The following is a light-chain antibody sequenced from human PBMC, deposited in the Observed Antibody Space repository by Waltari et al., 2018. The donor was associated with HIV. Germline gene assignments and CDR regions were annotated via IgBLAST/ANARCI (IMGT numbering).Light chain of an antibody. CDR1: STDVGNFNL. Sequence: QSALTQPASVSGSPGQSITISCTGTSTDVGNFNLVSWYQQYPGKVPKLLIYEVTKRPSGASNRFSASKSGNTASLTISGLRAEDEADYYCYSYSDTSSSYVFGTGTKVTVL. V-gene: IGLV2-23*02. CDR3: YSYSDTSSSYV. CDR2: EVT. J-gene: IGLJ1*01.